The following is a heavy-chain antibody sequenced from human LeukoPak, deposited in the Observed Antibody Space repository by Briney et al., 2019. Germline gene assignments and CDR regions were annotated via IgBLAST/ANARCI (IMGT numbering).Heavy chain of an antibody. CDR1: GGSLSNYF. CDR2: IYSSGST. V-gene: IGHV4-4*07. Sequence: PSETLSLTCSVSGGSLSNYFWTWIRQPAGKGLEWIGRIYSSGSTDYNPSLKSRVTMSVETFSNEFSLKLTSVTVADTAVYYCARGGGTYYYDSSGYSRIFVDWGQGTLVTVSS. J-gene: IGHJ4*02. CDR3: ARGGGTYYYDSSGYSRIFVD. D-gene: IGHD3-22*01.